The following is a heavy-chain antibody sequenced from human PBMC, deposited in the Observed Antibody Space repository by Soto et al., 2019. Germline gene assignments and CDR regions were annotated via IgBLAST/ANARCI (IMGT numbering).Heavy chain of an antibody. D-gene: IGHD3-10*01. Sequence: GESLKISCKGSGYSFTSYWIGWVRQMPGKGLEWMGIIYPGDSDTRYSPSFQGQVTISADKSISTAYLQWSSLKASDTAMYYCARLVGSGYYYYYGMDVWGQGTTVTVSS. V-gene: IGHV5-51*01. CDR1: GYSFTSYW. CDR3: ARLVGSGYYYYYGMDV. CDR2: IYPGDSDT. J-gene: IGHJ6*02.